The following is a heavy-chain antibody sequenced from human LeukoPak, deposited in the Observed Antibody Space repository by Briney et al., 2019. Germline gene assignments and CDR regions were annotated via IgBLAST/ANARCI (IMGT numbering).Heavy chain of an antibody. D-gene: IGHD4-17*01. CDR1: GFTFSSYA. Sequence: PGGSLRLSCAASGFTFSSYAMIWVRQAPGKGLEWVSAISGSGGSTFYADSVKGRFTIPRDNSKNTLYLQMNSLRAEDTSVYYCAKASSPMTTLKSPVRWGQGPLVTVSS. V-gene: IGHV3-23*01. CDR2: ISGSGGST. CDR3: AKASSPMTTLKSPVR. J-gene: IGHJ4*02.